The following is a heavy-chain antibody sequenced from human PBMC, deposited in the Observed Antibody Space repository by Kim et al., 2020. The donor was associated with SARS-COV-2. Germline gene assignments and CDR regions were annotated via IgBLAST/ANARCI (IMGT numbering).Heavy chain of an antibody. D-gene: IGHD3-3*01. CDR3: AKGGRITIFGVVSDYFDY. Sequence: KGRFTMSGDKSKNTMYLQMNSLRAEDTAVYYCAKGGRITIFGVVSDYFDYWGQGTLVTVSS. V-gene: IGHV3-23*01. J-gene: IGHJ4*02.